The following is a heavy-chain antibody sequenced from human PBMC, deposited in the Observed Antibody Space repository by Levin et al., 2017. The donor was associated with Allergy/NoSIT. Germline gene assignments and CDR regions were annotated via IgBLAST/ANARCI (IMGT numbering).Heavy chain of an antibody. Sequence: SETLSLTCAVYGGSFSGYYWSWIRQPPGKGLEWIGEINHSGSTNYNPSLKSRVTISVDTSKNQFSLKLSSVTAADTAVYYCASPWGMVRGAYDAFDIWGQGTMVTVSS. CDR3: ASPWGMVRGAYDAFDI. CDR2: INHSGST. CDR1: GGSFSGYY. D-gene: IGHD3-10*01. V-gene: IGHV4-34*01. J-gene: IGHJ3*02.